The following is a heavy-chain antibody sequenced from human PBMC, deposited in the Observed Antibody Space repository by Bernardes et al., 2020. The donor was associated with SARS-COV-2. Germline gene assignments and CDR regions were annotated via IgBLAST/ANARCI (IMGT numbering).Heavy chain of an antibody. CDR2: INPTGCST. Sequence: AAVKVSCKASGYTFSSYIIHWVRQAPGQGLEWMGIINPTGCSTTYAKKFQGRVTMTRDTPTSTVYMGMSSLGSDDTAVYYFAGTIAYLGSTCLGHWGQGTLVTVSS. D-gene: IGHD2-2*01. CDR1: GYTFSSYI. J-gene: IGHJ4*02. V-gene: IGHV1-46*01. CDR3: AGTIAYLGSTCLGH.